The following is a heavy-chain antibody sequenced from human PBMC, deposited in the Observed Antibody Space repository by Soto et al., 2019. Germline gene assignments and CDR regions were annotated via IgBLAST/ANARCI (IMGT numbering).Heavy chain of an antibody. CDR1: GGTFSSYA. V-gene: IGHV1-69*01. J-gene: IGHJ4*02. D-gene: IGHD4-17*01. CDR3: ARGPLPTVTTSIRLDY. CDR2: IIPIFGTA. Sequence: QVQLVQSGAEVKKPGSSVKVSCKASGGTFSSYAISWVRQAPGQGLEWMGGIIPIFGTANYAQKFRGRVTITADESTSTAYMELSSLRSEDTAVYYCARGPLPTVTTSIRLDYWGQGTLVTVSS.